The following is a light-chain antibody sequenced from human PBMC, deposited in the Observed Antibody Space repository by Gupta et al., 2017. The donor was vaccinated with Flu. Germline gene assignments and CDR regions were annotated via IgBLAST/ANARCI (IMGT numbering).Light chain of an antibody. Sequence: EIQMTQSPSSLSASVGDRVTITCRASQGIRNELGWYQQKPGKAPKRLIYSTASLQSGVPSRFSGSGAGTEFSLTISSLQPEDFATYYCRQHNNCPGTFGQGTKVEIK. CDR3: RQHNNCPGT. CDR2: STA. V-gene: IGKV1-17*01. CDR1: QGIRNE. J-gene: IGKJ1*01.